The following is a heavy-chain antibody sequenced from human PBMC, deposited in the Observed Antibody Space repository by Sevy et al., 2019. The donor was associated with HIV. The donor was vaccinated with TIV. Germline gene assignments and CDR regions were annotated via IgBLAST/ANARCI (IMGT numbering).Heavy chain of an antibody. CDR1: GGSFSGYY. CDR2: INHSGST. Sequence: SETLSITCAVYGGSFSGYYWSWIRQPPGKGLEWIGEINHSGSTNYNPSLKSRVTISVDTSKNQFSLKLSSVTAADTAVYYCARVMYSSGWYISGGGAFDIWGQGTMVTVSS. CDR3: ARVMYSSGWYISGGGAFDI. V-gene: IGHV4-34*01. J-gene: IGHJ3*02. D-gene: IGHD6-19*01.